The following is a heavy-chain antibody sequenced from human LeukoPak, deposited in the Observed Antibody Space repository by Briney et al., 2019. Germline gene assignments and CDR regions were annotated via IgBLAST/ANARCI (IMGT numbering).Heavy chain of an antibody. Sequence: PGGSLRLSCAASGFTFSSYSMNWVRQAPGKGLEWVSSISSSSSYIYYADSVKGRFTISRDNAKNSLYLQMNSLRAEDTAVYYCARDRGIAAAGVDYFDYWGQGTLVTVSS. CDR3: ARDRGIAAAGVDYFDY. D-gene: IGHD6-13*01. CDR1: GFTFSSYS. J-gene: IGHJ4*02. CDR2: ISSSSSYI. V-gene: IGHV3-21*01.